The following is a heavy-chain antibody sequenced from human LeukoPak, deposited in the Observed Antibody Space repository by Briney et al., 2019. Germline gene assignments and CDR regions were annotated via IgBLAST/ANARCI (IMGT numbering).Heavy chain of an antibody. Sequence: ASVKVSCKASGGTFSSYAISWVRQAPGQGLEWMGGIIPIFGTANYAQKFQGRVTITGDESTSTAYMELSSLRSEDTAVYYCARDSKMEAAYYYYGMDVWGQGTTVTVSS. J-gene: IGHJ6*02. CDR3: ARDSKMEAAYYYYGMDV. V-gene: IGHV1-69*13. CDR2: IIPIFGTA. CDR1: GGTFSSYA. D-gene: IGHD5-24*01.